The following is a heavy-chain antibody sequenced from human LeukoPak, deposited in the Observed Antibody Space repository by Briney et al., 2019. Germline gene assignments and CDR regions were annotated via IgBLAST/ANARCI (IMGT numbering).Heavy chain of an antibody. CDR3: AREVVTAVASWFDP. V-gene: IGHV3-33*01. CDR2: IWYDGSNK. Sequence: PGRSLRLSCAASGFTFSSYGMHWVRQAPGKGLEWGSVIWYDGSNKYYADSVKGRFTISRDNSKNTLYLRMNSLRAEDTAVYYCAREVVTAVASWFDPWGQGTLVTVSS. J-gene: IGHJ5*02. D-gene: IGHD2-21*02. CDR1: GFTFSSYG.